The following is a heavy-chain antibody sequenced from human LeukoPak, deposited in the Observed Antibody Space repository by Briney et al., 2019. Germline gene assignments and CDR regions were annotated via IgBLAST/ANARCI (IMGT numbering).Heavy chain of an antibody. V-gene: IGHV3-23*01. J-gene: IGHJ4*02. Sequence: GGSLRLSCAASGFTFSSYAMSWVRQAPGKGLEWVSAISGSGGSTYYADSVKGRFTISRDNSKNTLYLQMNSLRAEDTAVYYCAKSDSDSSGWYTPFDYWGQGTLVTVSS. D-gene: IGHD6-19*01. CDR2: ISGSGGST. CDR3: AKSDSDSSGWYTPFDY. CDR1: GFTFSSYA.